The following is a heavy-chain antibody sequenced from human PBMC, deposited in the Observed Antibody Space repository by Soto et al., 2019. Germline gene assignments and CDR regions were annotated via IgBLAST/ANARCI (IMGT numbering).Heavy chain of an antibody. Sequence: GGSLRLSCAASGFTFSSYAMSWVRQAPGKGLEWVSDISGSGGSTYYADSVKGRFTSSRDNSKNTLYLQMNSLRAEDTAVYYCAKMARLYYGMDVWGQGTTVTVSS. V-gene: IGHV3-23*01. CDR1: GFTFSSYA. CDR2: ISGSGGST. CDR3: AKMARLYYGMDV. J-gene: IGHJ6*02.